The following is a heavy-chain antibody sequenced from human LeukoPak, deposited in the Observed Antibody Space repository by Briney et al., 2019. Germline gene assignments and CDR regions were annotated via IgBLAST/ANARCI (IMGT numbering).Heavy chain of an antibody. D-gene: IGHD6-19*01. CDR2: IYHSGST. V-gene: IGHV4-38-2*02. CDR1: GYSISSGYY. CDR3: ARDRGSSGNNYYFDY. Sequence: NSSETLSLTCTVSGYSISSGYYWGWIRQPPGKGLEWIGSIYHSGSTYYNPSLKSRVAISVDTSKNQFSLKLSSVTAADTAVYYCARDRGSSGNNYYFDYWGQGTLVIVSS. J-gene: IGHJ4*02.